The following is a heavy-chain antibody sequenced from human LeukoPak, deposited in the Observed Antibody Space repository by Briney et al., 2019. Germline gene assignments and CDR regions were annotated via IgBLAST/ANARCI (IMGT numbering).Heavy chain of an antibody. Sequence: SETLSLTCAVSGYSISSGYYWGWIRQPPGKGLEWIGSIYHSGSTYYNPSPKSRVTISVDTSKNQFSLKLSSVTAADTAVYYCATTGGYSYDFDYWGQGTLVTVSS. CDR3: ATTGGYSYDFDY. D-gene: IGHD5-18*01. J-gene: IGHJ4*02. V-gene: IGHV4-38-2*01. CDR2: IYHSGST. CDR1: GYSISSGYY.